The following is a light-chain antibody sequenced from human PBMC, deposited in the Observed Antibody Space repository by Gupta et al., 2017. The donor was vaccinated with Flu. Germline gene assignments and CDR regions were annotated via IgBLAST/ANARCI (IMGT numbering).Light chain of an antibody. Sequence: SPRQTASITCSGGRLGDKFPCWYQQKPGQSPVLVIYKHSKRPTGIPGRFSGSKSGNTATLTICGTQTGDEDDYYCQAWDSGTVIFGGGTKLTVL. J-gene: IGLJ2*01. CDR3: QAWDSGTVI. CDR2: KHS. V-gene: IGLV3-1*01. CDR1: RLGDKF.